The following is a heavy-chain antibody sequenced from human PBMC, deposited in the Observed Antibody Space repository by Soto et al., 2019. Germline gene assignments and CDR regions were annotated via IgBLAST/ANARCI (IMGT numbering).Heavy chain of an antibody. Sequence: QVQLQESGPGLVKPSETLSLTCTVSGGSISSYYWSWIRQPPGKGLEWIGYIYYSGSTNYNPSLRRRVNISVDTSKNQFSLKLSSVTAADTAVYYCASLTGSEGNFDYWGQGTLVTVSS. CDR3: ASLTGSEGNFDY. D-gene: IGHD1-20*01. V-gene: IGHV4-59*01. CDR1: GGSISSYY. J-gene: IGHJ4*02. CDR2: IYYSGST.